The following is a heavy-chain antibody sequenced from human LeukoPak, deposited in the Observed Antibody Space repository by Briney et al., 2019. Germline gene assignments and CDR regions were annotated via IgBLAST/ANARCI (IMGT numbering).Heavy chain of an antibody. CDR3: ARGLGSGTYTQYYMDV. CDR1: GFTVSSDY. Sequence: PGGSLRLSCAASGFTVSSDYMTWVRQAPGKGLEWVSLIYSGGSTYYADSVKGRFTISRDNFKNTLYLQMNSLRAEDTAVYYCARGLGSGTYTQYYMDVWGKGTTVTVSS. CDR2: IYSGGST. V-gene: IGHV3-53*01. D-gene: IGHD3-10*01. J-gene: IGHJ6*03.